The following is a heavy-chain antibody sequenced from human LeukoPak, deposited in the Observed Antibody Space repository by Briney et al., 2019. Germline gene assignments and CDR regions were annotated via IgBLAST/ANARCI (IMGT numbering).Heavy chain of an antibody. CDR3: ARDSGYCSSTTCYYFDY. V-gene: IGHV1-2*02. CDR1: GYTFTGYY. J-gene: IGHJ4*02. Sequence: GASVKVSCKASGYTFTGYYMHWLRQAPGQGLERMGWINANSGGTKYAQKFQGRVTMTRDTSISTAYMEVTSLRSDDTAMYYCARDSGYCSSTTCYYFDYWGQGTLVTVSS. D-gene: IGHD2-2*01. CDR2: INANSGGT.